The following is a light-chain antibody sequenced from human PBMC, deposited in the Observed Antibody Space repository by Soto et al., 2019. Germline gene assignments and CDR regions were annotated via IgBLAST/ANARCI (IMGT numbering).Light chain of an antibody. CDR3: SSYVGGYLFV. J-gene: IGLJ1*01. CDR2: DVN. Sequence: QSVLTQPRSVSGSPGQSVTISCTGTSSDVGGYNYVSWYQQRPDKAPKLLIYDVNKRPSGVPDRFSGSKSGNTASLTISGLQADDEADYYCSSYVGGYLFVFGTGTKVTVL. V-gene: IGLV2-11*01. CDR1: SSDVGGYNY.